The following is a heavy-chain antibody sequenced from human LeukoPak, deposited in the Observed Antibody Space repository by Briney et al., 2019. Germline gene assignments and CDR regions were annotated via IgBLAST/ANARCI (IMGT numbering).Heavy chain of an antibody. D-gene: IGHD4-17*01. CDR2: IWYDGSNK. Sequence: QPGRSLRLSCAASGFTFSSYGMHWVRQAPGKGLEWVAVIWYDGSNKYYADSVKGRFTISRDTASNSLYLQMNSLRDEDAAVYYCARRLDDGDLYYYNYGMDVWGQGTTVTVSS. CDR3: ARRLDDGDLYYYNYGMDV. CDR1: GFTFSSYG. V-gene: IGHV3-33*01. J-gene: IGHJ6*02.